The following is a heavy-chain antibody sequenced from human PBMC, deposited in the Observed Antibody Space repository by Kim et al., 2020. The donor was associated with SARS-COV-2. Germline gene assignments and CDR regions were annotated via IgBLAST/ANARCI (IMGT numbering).Heavy chain of an antibody. J-gene: IGHJ3*02. CDR3: AKRYGSGSYLMPVAFDI. V-gene: IGHV3-23*01. D-gene: IGHD3-10*01. Sequence: GGSLRLSCAASGFIFSAYAMSWVRQAPGKGLEWVSGIVNSGGSTYYADSVKGRFTIYRDNSKNTVYLQMNSLRAEDTAIYYCAKRYGSGSYLMPVAFDIWGQGTMVTVSS. CDR1: GFIFSAYA. CDR2: IVNSGGST.